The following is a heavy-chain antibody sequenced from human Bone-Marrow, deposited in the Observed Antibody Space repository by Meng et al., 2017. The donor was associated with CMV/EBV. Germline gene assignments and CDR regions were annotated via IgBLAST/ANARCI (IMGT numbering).Heavy chain of an antibody. J-gene: IGHJ4*02. CDR2: MNPNSGIT. CDR1: GYTFTSFD. D-gene: IGHD6-13*01. Sequence: ASVKVSCKTSGYTFTSFDINWVRQATGQGLEWMGWMNPNSGITGYAQKFQGRVTMTRNTSISTAYMELSSLRSEDTAVYYCTRGLGDSSWYEQGDYWGQGTLVTVSS. CDR3: TRGLGDSSWYEQGDY. V-gene: IGHV1-8*01.